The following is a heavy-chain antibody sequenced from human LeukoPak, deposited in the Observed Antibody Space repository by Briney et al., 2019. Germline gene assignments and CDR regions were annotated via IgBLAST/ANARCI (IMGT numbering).Heavy chain of an antibody. CDR2: ISDDGSYT. D-gene: IGHD2-21*01. J-gene: IGHJ4*02. CDR1: GFSFSSHW. V-gene: IGHV3-74*01. Sequence: AGGSPRLSCAASGFSFSSHWVHWVRQAPGKGLVWVSRISDDGSYTSNVDSVKGRFTISRDNVNNMLYLHMNSLRAEDTAVYYCASFGISWRSSYWGQGTLVTVSS. CDR3: ASFGISWRSSY.